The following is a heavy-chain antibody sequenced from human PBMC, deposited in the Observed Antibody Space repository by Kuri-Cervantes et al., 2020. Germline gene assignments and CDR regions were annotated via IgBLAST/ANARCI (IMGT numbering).Heavy chain of an antibody. D-gene: IGHD3-16*02. Sequence: GESLKISCAASGFTFSSYSMNWVRQAPGKGLEWVSSISSSSSYIYYADSVKGRFTISRDNAKNSLYLQMNSLRAEDTALYYCARVRDRMIMFGGVIVIGDAFDIWGQGTMVTVSS. CDR2: ISSSSSYI. CDR3: ARVRDRMIMFGGVIVIGDAFDI. J-gene: IGHJ3*02. CDR1: GFTFSSYS. V-gene: IGHV3-21*04.